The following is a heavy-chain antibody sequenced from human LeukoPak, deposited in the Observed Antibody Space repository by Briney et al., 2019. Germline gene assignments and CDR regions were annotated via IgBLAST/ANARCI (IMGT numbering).Heavy chain of an antibody. D-gene: IGHD3-3*01. CDR3: AKDLAIFGVVRVYFDY. Sequence: GGSLRLSCAASGFTFNSYAVSWVRQAPGKGLEWVSAISGSGGSTYYADSVKGRFTISRDNSKNTLYLQMNSLRAEDTAVYYCAKDLAIFGVVRVYFDYWGQGTLVTVSS. J-gene: IGHJ4*02. CDR1: GFTFNSYA. CDR2: ISGSGGST. V-gene: IGHV3-23*01.